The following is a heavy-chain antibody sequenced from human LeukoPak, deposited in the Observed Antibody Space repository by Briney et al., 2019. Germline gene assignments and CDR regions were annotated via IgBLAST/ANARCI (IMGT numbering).Heavy chain of an antibody. V-gene: IGHV1-18*01. D-gene: IGHD3-10*01. Sequence: ASVKVSCKASGYTFTSYGIIWVRQAPGQGLEWMGWTSPYNGNTNYAQTLQDRVTMTPDTSTSTAYIELRSLRSDETGVYYCARAFGELSSPDFWGQGTLVTVSP. J-gene: IGHJ4*02. CDR3: ARAFGELSSPDF. CDR2: TSPYNGNT. CDR1: GYTFTSYG.